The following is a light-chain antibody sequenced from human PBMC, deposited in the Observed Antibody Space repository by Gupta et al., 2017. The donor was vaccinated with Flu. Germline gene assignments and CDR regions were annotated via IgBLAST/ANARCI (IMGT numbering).Light chain of an antibody. V-gene: IGLV1-51*01. CDR2: DNN. CDR3: GTWDSSLDSRE. CDR1: KSNIGDNY. Sequence: SKSNIGDNYVSWYQQVPGTAPKLLIYDNNKRPSGIPDRFSGSKSGTSATLGITGLQTGDEADYYCGTWDSSLDSREFGGGTKLTVL. J-gene: IGLJ3*02.